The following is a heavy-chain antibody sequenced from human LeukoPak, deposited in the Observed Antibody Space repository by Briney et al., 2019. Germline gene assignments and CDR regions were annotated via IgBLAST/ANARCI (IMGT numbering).Heavy chain of an antibody. CDR1: GFTFSSYA. V-gene: IGHV3-23*01. D-gene: IGHD5-18*01. J-gene: IGHJ4*02. CDR3: AKGPGYSYGHGFDY. Sequence: PGGSLRLSCAASGFTFSSYAMSWVRQAPGKGLEWVSAISGSGGSTYYADSVRGRFTISRDNSKNTLYLQMNSLRAEDTAVYYCAKGPGYSYGHGFDYWGQGTLVTVSS. CDR2: ISGSGGST.